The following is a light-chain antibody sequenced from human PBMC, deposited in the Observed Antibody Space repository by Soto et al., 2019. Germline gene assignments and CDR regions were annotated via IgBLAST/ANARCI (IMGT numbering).Light chain of an antibody. CDR3: QQSYSTPPT. J-gene: IGKJ1*01. V-gene: IGKV1-8*01. CDR2: AAS. Sequence: AIRMTQSPASLSASTGDRVTITCRASQGISSYLAWYQQKPGKAPKLLIYAASTLQSGVPSRFSGSGSGTEFTLTISSLQSEDFATYYCQQSYSTPPTFGQGTKVDIK. CDR1: QGISSY.